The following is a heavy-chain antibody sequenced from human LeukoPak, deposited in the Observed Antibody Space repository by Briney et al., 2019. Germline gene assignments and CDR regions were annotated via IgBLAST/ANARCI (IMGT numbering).Heavy chain of an antibody. V-gene: IGHV3-48*03. CDR3: ARDHATMVRGVIYYFDY. Sequence: GGSLRLSCAASGFTFSSYEMNWVRQAPGEGLEWVSYISSSGSTIYYADSVKGRFTISRDNAKNSLYLQMNSLRAEDTAVYYCARDHATMVRGVIYYFDYWGQGTLVTVSS. CDR2: ISSSGSTI. J-gene: IGHJ4*02. D-gene: IGHD3-10*01. CDR1: GFTFSSYE.